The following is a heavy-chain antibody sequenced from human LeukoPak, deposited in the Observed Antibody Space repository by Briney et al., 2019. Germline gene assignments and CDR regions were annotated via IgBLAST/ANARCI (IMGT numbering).Heavy chain of an antibody. V-gene: IGHV4-38-2*02. Sequence: PSETLSLTCTVSGYSISSGYYWGWIRQPPGKGLEWIGSIYHSGSTYYNPSLKSRVTKSVDTSKNQFSLKLSSVTAADTAVYYCANSYDSSTDWGQGTLVTVSS. D-gene: IGHD3-22*01. CDR1: GYSISSGYY. J-gene: IGHJ1*01. CDR3: ANSYDSSTD. CDR2: IYHSGST.